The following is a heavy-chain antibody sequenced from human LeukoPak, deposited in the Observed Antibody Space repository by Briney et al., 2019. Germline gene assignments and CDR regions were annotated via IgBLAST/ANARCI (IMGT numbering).Heavy chain of an antibody. D-gene: IGHD5-24*01. CDR1: GGTVSSYY. CDR3: ARRERDDYNQNWFDP. Sequence: SETLSLTCTVSGGTVSSYYWSWIRQPPGKGLEWIGYIYYSGSTNYNPSLKSRVTISVDTSKNQFSLKLSSVTAADTAVYYCARRERDDYNQNWFDPWGQGTLVTVSS. J-gene: IGHJ5*02. V-gene: IGHV4-59*08. CDR2: IYYSGST.